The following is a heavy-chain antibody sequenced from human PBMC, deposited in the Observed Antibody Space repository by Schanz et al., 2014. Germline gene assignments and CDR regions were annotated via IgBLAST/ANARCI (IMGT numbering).Heavy chain of an antibody. D-gene: IGHD3-3*01. CDR3: VRDSFFAFDY. J-gene: IGHJ4*02. CDR2: MNESHSTI. CDR1: GFSFSSYA. V-gene: IGHV3-23*01. Sequence: EVQLLESGGGLVEPGGSLRLSCAASGFSFSSYAMGWVRQARGKGLEWVSAMNESHSTIYYADSVRGRFTISRDNAKNSVFLQMNSLRAEDTAVYYCVRDSFFAFDYWGQGTLVTVSS.